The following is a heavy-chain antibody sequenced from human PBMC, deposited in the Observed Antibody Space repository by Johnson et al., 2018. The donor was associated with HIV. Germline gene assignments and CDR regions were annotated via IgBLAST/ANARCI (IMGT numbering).Heavy chain of an antibody. CDR3: ARGIQPDGFDI. CDR2: ISGSGGST. CDR1: GFTFSSYS. Sequence: VQLVESGGGVVQPGRSLRLSCAASGFTFSSYSMHWVRQAPGKGLEWLSYISGSGGSTYYADSVKGRFTISRDNSKNTLYVQMNSLRAEDTAVYYCARGIQPDGFDIWGQGTLVTVSS. D-gene: IGHD2-2*01. V-gene: IGHV3-23*04. J-gene: IGHJ3*02.